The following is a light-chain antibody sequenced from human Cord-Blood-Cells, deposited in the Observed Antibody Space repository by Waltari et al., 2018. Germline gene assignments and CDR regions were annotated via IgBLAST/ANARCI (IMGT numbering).Light chain of an antibody. CDR3: QQYNSYSRLT. CDR1: QSISSW. V-gene: IGKV1-5*03. J-gene: IGKJ4*01. CDR2: KAS. Sequence: DIQMTQSPSTLSASVGDRVTITCRASQSISSWLAWYQQKPGKAPKLLIYKASSLESGVPSRFSDSGSGTEFTLTISSLQPDDVATYYCQQYNSYSRLTFGGGTKVEIK.